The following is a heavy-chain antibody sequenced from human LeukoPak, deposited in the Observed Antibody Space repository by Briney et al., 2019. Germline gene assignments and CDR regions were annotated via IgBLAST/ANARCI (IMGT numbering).Heavy chain of an antibody. V-gene: IGHV3-30*18. CDR3: AKERYGSGSYYIHYGMDV. Sequence: PGRSLRLSRAASGFTFSSYGMHWVRQAPGKGLEWVAVISYDGSNKYYADSVKGRFTISRDNSKNTLYLQMNSLRAEDTAVYYCAKERYGSGSYYIHYGMDVWAKGPRSPSP. CDR1: GFTFSSYG. D-gene: IGHD3-10*01. CDR2: ISYDGSNK. J-gene: IGHJ6*02.